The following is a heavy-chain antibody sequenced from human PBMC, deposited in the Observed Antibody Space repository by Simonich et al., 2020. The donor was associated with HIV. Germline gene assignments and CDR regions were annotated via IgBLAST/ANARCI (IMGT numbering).Heavy chain of an antibody. J-gene: IGHJ4*02. D-gene: IGHD3-3*01. Sequence: QVQLVESGGGVVQPGRSLRLSCAASGFTFSSYGMHWVGQAPGKGLEVVAVIWNDGSNKYYAESVKGRFTISRDNSKNTLYLQMNSLRAEDTAMYYCAKDIQFLEFFDHWGQGTLVTVSS. CDR3: AKDIQFLEFFDH. V-gene: IGHV3-30*18. CDR1: GFTFSSYG. CDR2: IWNDGSNK.